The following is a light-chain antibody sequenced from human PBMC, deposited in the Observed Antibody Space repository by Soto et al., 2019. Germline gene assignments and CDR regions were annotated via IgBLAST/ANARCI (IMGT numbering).Light chain of an antibody. CDR1: SSDVGGYSY. CDR2: HVT. J-gene: IGLJ1*01. Sequence: QSVLTQPASVSGSPGQSITISCTGTSSDVGGYSYVSWYQQHPGDAPKLMIYHVTNRPSGVSDRFSGSKPGNTASLTISGLQAEDEADYYCSSDTSSTVYIFGTGTKVTVL. CDR3: SSDTSSTVYI. V-gene: IGLV2-14*03.